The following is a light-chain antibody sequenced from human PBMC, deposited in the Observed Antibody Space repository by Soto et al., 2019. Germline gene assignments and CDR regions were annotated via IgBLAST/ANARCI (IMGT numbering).Light chain of an antibody. CDR2: GAS. CDR1: QSVSSNY. Sequence: DIVLTQSPGTLSLSPGARATPSCTASQSVSSNYVAWYKQKPGQAPRLRIDGASSRATGIPDRVSGRGAGPDCTLTISRLEPEDGAVDDGQQYKYSPWTDGQGTKVDIK. J-gene: IGKJ1*01. V-gene: IGKV3-20*01. CDR3: QQYKYSPWT.